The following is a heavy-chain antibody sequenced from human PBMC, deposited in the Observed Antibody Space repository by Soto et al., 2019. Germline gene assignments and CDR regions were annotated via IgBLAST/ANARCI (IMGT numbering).Heavy chain of an antibody. CDR3: AKSLSASPNYFFDS. CDR2: NSGSGTIT. J-gene: IGHJ4*02. V-gene: IGHV3-23*01. D-gene: IGHD1-1*01. Sequence: EVQLLVSGGGLVQPGGSLRLSCAASGFPFSSYAMTWVRQAPGKGLEWVSGNSGSGTITYDADSVKGRFTISRDKSKNTLYLQMNSLRADDTAVYYCAKSLSASPNYFFDSWGQGTLVTVSS. CDR1: GFPFSSYA.